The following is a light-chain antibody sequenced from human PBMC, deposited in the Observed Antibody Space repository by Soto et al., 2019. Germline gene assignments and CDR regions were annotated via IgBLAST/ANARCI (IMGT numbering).Light chain of an antibody. J-gene: IGKJ3*01. Sequence: DIQLTQSPSFLSASVGDRVTITCRASQGISSYLAWYQQKPGKAPKLLIYAASTLQSGVPSRFSGSGSGTEFTLTISSLQPEDFATYYCQQLNSYPPSTFAPGPKVDIK. CDR1: QGISSY. CDR2: AAS. CDR3: QQLNSYPPST. V-gene: IGKV1-9*01.